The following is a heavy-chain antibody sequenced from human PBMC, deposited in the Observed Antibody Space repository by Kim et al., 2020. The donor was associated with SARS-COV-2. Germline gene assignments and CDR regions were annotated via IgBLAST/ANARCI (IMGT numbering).Heavy chain of an antibody. Sequence: SETLSLTCTVSGYSISSGYYWGWIRQPPGKGLEWIGSIYHSGSTYYNPSLKSRVTISVDTSKNQFSLKLSSVTAADTAVYYCARVGSSSSGYYYGMDVWG. CDR3: ARVGSSSSGYYYGMDV. V-gene: IGHV4-38-2*02. CDR1: GYSISSGYY. D-gene: IGHD6-6*01. CDR2: IYHSGST. J-gene: IGHJ6*01.